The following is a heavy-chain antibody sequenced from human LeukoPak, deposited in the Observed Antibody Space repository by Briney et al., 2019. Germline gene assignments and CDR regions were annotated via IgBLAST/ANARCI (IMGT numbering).Heavy chain of an antibody. CDR1: GGSISSGGYY. J-gene: IGHJ4*02. CDR3: ARRRYGGNSEPFFDY. CDR2: IYHSGST. D-gene: IGHD4-23*01. V-gene: IGHV4-30-2*01. Sequence: SETLSLTCTVSGGSISSGGYYWSWIRQPPGKGLEWIGYIYHSGSTSYNPSLKSRVTISVDRSKNQFSLKLSSVTAADTAVYYCARRRYGGNSEPFFDYWGQGTLVTVSS.